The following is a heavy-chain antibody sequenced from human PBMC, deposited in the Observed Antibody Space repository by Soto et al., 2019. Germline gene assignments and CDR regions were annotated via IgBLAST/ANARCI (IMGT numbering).Heavy chain of an antibody. Sequence: GGSLRLSCAASGFTFSSYAMHWVRQAPGKGLEWVAVISYDGSNKYYADSVKGRFTISRDNSKNTLYLQMNSLRAEDTAVYYCARGGDFWSGYEYPSGSPGDYWGQGTLVTVSS. D-gene: IGHD3-3*01. CDR1: GFTFSSYA. J-gene: IGHJ4*02. CDR2: ISYDGSNK. V-gene: IGHV3-30-3*01. CDR3: ARGGDFWSGYEYPSGSPGDY.